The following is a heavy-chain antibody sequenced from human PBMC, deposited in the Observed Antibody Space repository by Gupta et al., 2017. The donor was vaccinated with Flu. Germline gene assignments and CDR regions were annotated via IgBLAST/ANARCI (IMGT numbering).Heavy chain of an antibody. CDR1: GFTFDDYA. D-gene: IGHD3-22*01. Sequence: SGFTFDDYAMHWVRQGPGKGLEWVSGISWSSAGIDYADSVKGRFIISRDNAKNSLYLQMNSLRAEDTALYFCAKGLLEYYDSSFDYWGQGALVTVSS. CDR2: ISWSSAGI. J-gene: IGHJ4*02. CDR3: AKGLLEYYDSSFDY. V-gene: IGHV3-9*01.